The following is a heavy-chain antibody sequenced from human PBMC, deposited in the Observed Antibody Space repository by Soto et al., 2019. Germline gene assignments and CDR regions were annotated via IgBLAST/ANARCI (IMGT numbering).Heavy chain of an antibody. V-gene: IGHV1-18*04. D-gene: IGHD3-22*01. J-gene: IGHJ4*02. Sequence: QVQLVQSGAEVKKPGASVKVSCKASGYTFTSYGISWVRQAPGQGLEWMGWISAYNGNTNYAQKFQGRVTITADESTSTAYMELSSLRSEDTAVYYCASGPPGSGYYLSFDYWGQGTLVTVSS. CDR3: ASGPPGSGYYLSFDY. CDR1: GYTFTSYG. CDR2: ISAYNGNT.